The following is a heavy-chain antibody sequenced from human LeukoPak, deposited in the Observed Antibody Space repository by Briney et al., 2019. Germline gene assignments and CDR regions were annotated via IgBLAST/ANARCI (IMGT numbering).Heavy chain of an antibody. Sequence: GGSLRLSCAASGFTVSSNYMSWVRQAPGKGLEWVSVIYSGGSTYYADSVKGRFTISRDNAKNSLYLQMNSLRAEDTAVYYCAREAGEGYCSSTSCYAVGPLDYWGQGTLVTVSP. CDR3: AREAGEGYCSSTSCYAVGPLDY. CDR1: GFTVSSNY. J-gene: IGHJ4*02. D-gene: IGHD2-2*01. CDR2: IYSGGST. V-gene: IGHV3-53*01.